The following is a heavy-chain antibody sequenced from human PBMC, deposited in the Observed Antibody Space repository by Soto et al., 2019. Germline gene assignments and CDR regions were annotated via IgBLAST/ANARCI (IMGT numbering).Heavy chain of an antibody. D-gene: IGHD3-9*01. CDR1: GYTLTGYY. J-gene: IGHJ4*02. V-gene: IGHV1-2*04. CDR2: INPNSGGT. CDR3: ARSPSDILTGYYTYYFDY. Sequence: ASVKVSCKASGYTLTGYYMHWVRQAPGQGLEWMGWINPNSGGTNYAQKLQGWVTMTRDTSISTAYMELSRLRSDDTAVYYFARSPSDILTGYYTYYFDYWGQGTLVTVSS.